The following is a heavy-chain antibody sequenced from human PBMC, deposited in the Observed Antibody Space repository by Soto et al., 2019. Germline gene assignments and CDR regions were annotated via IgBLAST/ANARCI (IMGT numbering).Heavy chain of an antibody. D-gene: IGHD3-16*01. Sequence: QVQLVQSGTEMKKPGSSVKVSCKASGGTFSSYAITWVRQAPGQGLEWMGGIIPIFGTTYYAQKFQARVTIAADELTSTTYMELSSLRSEDTAVYYCAGHWGKYAFDIWGQGTMVTVSS. J-gene: IGHJ3*02. V-gene: IGHV1-69*01. CDR1: GGTFSSYA. CDR3: AGHWGKYAFDI. CDR2: IIPIFGTT.